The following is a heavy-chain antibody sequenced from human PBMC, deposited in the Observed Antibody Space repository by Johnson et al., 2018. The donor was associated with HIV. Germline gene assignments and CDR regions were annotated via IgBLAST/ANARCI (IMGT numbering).Heavy chain of an antibody. CDR1: GFSFSSHW. CDR3: AREPRIAAIREALDI. V-gene: IGHV3-74*01. D-gene: IGHD6-6*01. J-gene: IGHJ3*02. Sequence: VQLVESGGGLVQPGGSLRLSCAASGFSFSSHWMVWVRQAPGKGLVCVSRISRDGSSTTYADSVKGRFTISRDNAKNTLYMQMNSLRAEDTAVYYCAREPRIAAIREALDIWGQGTMVTVSS. CDR2: ISRDGSST.